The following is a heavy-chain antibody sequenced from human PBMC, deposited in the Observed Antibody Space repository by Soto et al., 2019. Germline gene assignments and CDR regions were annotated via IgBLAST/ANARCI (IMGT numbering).Heavy chain of an antibody. V-gene: IGHV4-59*01. CDR2: IFSSGSP. D-gene: IGHD6-19*01. CDR1: GGSLKTYY. Sequence: QVHLQESGPGLVRPSETLSLTCTVSGGSLKTYYWSWIRQPPGGGLEWIGYIFSSGSPNYNPSLRGRVTISVDTSNNQFSLKLSSVTAADTAVYYCARVAGISYYNHMDVWCKGTAVAVSS. J-gene: IGHJ6*03. CDR3: ARVAGISYYNHMDV.